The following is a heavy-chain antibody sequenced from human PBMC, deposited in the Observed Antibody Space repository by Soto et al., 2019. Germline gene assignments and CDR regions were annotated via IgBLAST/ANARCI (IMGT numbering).Heavy chain of an antibody. D-gene: IGHD3-3*01. Sequence: GGSLRLSCAASGFTFSSYSMNWVRQAQGKGLEWVSYISSSSSTIYYADSVKGRFTISRDNAKNSLYLQMNSLRAEDTAVYYCAEYDFWSGYYKEPWGQGTLVTVSS. CDR3: AEYDFWSGYYKEP. CDR1: GFTFSSYS. J-gene: IGHJ5*02. CDR2: ISSSSSTI. V-gene: IGHV3-48*01.